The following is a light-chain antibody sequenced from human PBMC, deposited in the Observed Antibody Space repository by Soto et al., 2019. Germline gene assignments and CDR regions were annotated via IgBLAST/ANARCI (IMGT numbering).Light chain of an antibody. CDR1: QSVTSSY. CDR2: GAS. J-gene: IGKJ2*01. CDR3: QQYCLPPYT. V-gene: IGKV3-20*01. Sequence: EIVLTQSPGTLSLSPGESATLSCRASQSVTSSYLAWYQQKPGQAPRLLIYGASSRATGIPDRFSGSGSGTDFTLTISTLEPEDFAVYYCQQYCLPPYTFGQGTKLEIK.